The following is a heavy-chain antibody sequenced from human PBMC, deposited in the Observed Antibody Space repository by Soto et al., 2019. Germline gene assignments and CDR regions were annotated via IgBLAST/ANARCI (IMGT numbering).Heavy chain of an antibody. J-gene: IGHJ4*02. CDR1: GFTFSSYS. CDR2: ISSSSSYI. V-gene: IGHV3-21*01. D-gene: IGHD3-3*01. CDR3: ARDGGLRFLEGQRTGGGYYFDY. Sequence: GGSLRLSCAASGFTFSSYSMNWVRQAPGKGLEWVSSISSSSSYIYYADSVKGRFTISRDNAKNSLYLQMNSLRAEDTAVYYCARDGGLRFLEGQRTGGGYYFDYWGQGTLVTVSS.